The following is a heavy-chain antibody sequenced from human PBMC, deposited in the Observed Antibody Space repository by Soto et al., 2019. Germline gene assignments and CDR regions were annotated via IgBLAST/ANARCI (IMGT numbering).Heavy chain of an antibody. Sequence: GASVKVSCKASGYTFTSYGISWVRQAPGQGLEWMGWISAYNGNTNYAQKLQGRVTMTTDTSTSTAYMELRSLRPDDTAVYYCARVDRYYDILTGESAFDIWGQGTMVTVSS. D-gene: IGHD3-9*01. CDR1: GYTFTSYG. CDR2: ISAYNGNT. CDR3: ARVDRYYDILTGESAFDI. V-gene: IGHV1-18*04. J-gene: IGHJ3*02.